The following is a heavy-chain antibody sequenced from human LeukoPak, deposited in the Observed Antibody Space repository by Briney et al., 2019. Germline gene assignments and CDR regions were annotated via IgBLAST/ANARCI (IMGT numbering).Heavy chain of an antibody. CDR1: GGSISSYY. V-gene: IGHV4-59*01. CDR3: ARVLNYHYYYMDV. Sequence: PSETLSLTCTVSGGSISSYYWSWIRQPPGKGLEWIGYIYYSGSTNYNPSLKSRVTISVDTSMNQFSLKLSSVTAADTAVYYCARVLNYHYYYMDVWGKGTTVTVSS. J-gene: IGHJ6*03. CDR2: IYYSGST.